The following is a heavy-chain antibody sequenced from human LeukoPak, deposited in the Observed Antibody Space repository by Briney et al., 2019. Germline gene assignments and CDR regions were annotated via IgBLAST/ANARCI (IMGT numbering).Heavy chain of an antibody. CDR3: ARGGPSNGYNLGDLDY. CDR2: IIPIFGTA. D-gene: IGHD5-24*01. J-gene: IGHJ4*02. Sequence: SVKVSCNASGGTFSSYTISWVRQAPGQGLEWMGRIIPIFGTANYAQKFQGRVTITTDESTSTAYMELSSLRSEDTAVYYCARGGPSNGYNLGDLDYWGQGTLVTVSS. CDR1: GGTFSSYT. V-gene: IGHV1-69*05.